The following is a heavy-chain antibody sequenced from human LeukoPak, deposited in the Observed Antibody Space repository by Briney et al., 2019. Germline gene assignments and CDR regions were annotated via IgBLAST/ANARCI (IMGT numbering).Heavy chain of an antibody. CDR2: MNPNSGNT. CDR1: GYTFTSYD. J-gene: IGHJ5*02. Sequence: ASVKVSCKASGYTFTSYDINWVRQATGQGLEWMGWMNPNSGNTGYAQKFQGRVTMTRNTSISTAYMELSSLRSEDTAVYYCARRVVGATVGENWFDPWGKGTLVTVSS. D-gene: IGHD1-26*01. V-gene: IGHV1-8*01. CDR3: ARRVVGATVGENWFDP.